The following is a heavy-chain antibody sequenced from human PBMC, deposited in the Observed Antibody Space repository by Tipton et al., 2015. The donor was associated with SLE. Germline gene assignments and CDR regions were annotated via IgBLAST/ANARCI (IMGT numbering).Heavy chain of an antibody. CDR2: INHSGST. Sequence: TLSLTCAVYGGSFSGYYWSWIRQPPGKGLEWIGEINHSGSTNYNPSLKSRVTISVDTSKNQFSLKLSSVTAADTAVYYCAREWRITSPRFVPGGQVTLVTVSS. D-gene: IGHD3-10*01. CDR1: GGSFSGYY. J-gene: IGHJ5*02. CDR3: AREWRITSPRFVP. V-gene: IGHV4-34*01.